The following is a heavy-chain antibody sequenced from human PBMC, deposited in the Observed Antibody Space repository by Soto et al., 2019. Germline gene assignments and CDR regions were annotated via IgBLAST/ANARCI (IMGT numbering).Heavy chain of an antibody. CDR2: IYYSGST. D-gene: IGHD3-10*01. Sequence: QLQLQESGPGLVKPSETLSLTCTVSGGSIRSSSYYWGWIRQPPGKGLEWIGSIYYSGSTYYNPSLKSRVTISVDTSKNQFSLKLRSVTAADTALYYCGAYYYGSGSYEYSYYGMDVWGQGTTVTVSS. J-gene: IGHJ6*02. V-gene: IGHV4-39*01. CDR3: GAYYYGSGSYEYSYYGMDV. CDR1: GGSIRSSSYY.